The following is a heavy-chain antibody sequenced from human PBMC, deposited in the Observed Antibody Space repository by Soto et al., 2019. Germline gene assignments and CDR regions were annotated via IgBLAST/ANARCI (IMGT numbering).Heavy chain of an antibody. CDR2: ISYDGSNK. Sequence: QVQLVESGGGVVQPGRSLRLSCAASGFTFSSYAMHWVRQAPGKGLEWVAVISYDGSNKYYADSVKGRFTISRDNSKNTLYLQMNSLGAEDTAVYYCARDRADGIAAAWGGMDVWGQVTTVTVSS. J-gene: IGHJ6*02. CDR3: ARDRADGIAAAWGGMDV. D-gene: IGHD6-13*01. CDR1: GFTFSSYA. V-gene: IGHV3-30-3*01.